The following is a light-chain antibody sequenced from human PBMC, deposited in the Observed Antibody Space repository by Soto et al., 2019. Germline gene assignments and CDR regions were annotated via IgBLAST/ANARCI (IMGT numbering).Light chain of an antibody. CDR3: CSYAGSYPYV. J-gene: IGLJ1*01. CDR1: SSDVGGYNY. CDR2: DVS. V-gene: IGLV2-11*01. Sequence: QAAGTQPRSVSGSPGQAVAISCTGTSSDVGGYNYVSWYQQHPGKAPKLMIYDVSKRPSGVPDRFSGSKSGNTASLTISGLQAEDEADYYCCSYAGSYPYVFGTGTKVTVL.